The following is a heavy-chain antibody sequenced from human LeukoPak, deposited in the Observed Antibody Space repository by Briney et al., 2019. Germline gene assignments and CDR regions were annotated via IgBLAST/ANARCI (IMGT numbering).Heavy chain of an antibody. Sequence: GESLRLSCAASGFTFSSYWMSWVRLAPGKGLEWVANIKQDGSEIYYVDSVKGRFTISRDNAKNSLYLQMNTLRAEDTDVYYCARVPITYYYGSGSYFCGMDVWGKGTTVFVSS. CDR3: ARVPITYYYGSGSYFCGMDV. V-gene: IGHV3-7*03. CDR1: GFTFSSYW. J-gene: IGHJ6*04. D-gene: IGHD3-10*01. CDR2: IKQDGSEI.